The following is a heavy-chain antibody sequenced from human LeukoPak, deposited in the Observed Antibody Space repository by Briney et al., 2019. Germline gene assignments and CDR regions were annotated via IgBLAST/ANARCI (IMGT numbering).Heavy chain of an antibody. CDR2: IYTSGSI. CDR1: GGSISSYY. V-gene: IGHV4-4*07. J-gene: IGHJ4*02. Sequence: SETLSLTCTVSGGSISSYYWSWIRQPAGKGLEWIGRIYTSGSINYNPSLKSRVTMSVDTSKNQFSLKLSSVTAADTAVYYCARMYSSGWYVSFDWGQGTLVTVSS. D-gene: IGHD6-19*01. CDR3: ARMYSSGWYVSFD.